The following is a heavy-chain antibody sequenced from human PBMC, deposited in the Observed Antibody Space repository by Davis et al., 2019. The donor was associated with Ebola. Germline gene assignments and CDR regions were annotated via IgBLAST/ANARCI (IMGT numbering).Heavy chain of an antibody. CDR2: ISGGSTTI. CDR3: AKHQDFDFWRGIYIDV. V-gene: IGHV3-48*01. Sequence: PGGSLRLSCAASGFMFSDYFMNWVRQAPGKGLEWVSYISGGSTTIYFADSVKGRFTISRDNYKNTIHLQMNSLRAEDTAVYYCAKHQDFDFWRGIYIDVWGKGTTVTVSS. CDR1: GFMFSDYF. J-gene: IGHJ6*03. D-gene: IGHD3-3*01.